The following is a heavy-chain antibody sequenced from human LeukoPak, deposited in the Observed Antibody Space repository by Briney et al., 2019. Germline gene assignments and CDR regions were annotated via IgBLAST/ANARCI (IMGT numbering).Heavy chain of an antibody. CDR1: GFTFSIYS. D-gene: IGHD2-2*01. CDR2: ISSSGSSI. J-gene: IGHJ4*02. CDR3: ARGPSCSSTSCYTTGLFDY. Sequence: GGSLRLSCAASGFTFSIYSMNWVRQAPGKGLEWVSSISSSGSSIYYADSLRGRFTVSRDNAKNSLFLQMNSLGDEDTAVYFCARGPSCSSTSCYTTGLFDYWGQGTLVTVSS. V-gene: IGHV3-21*01.